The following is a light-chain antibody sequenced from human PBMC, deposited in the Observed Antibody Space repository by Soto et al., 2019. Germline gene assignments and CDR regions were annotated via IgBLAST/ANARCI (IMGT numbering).Light chain of an antibody. CDR1: QDISNY. CDR3: QQYDNLPPYT. J-gene: IGKJ2*01. Sequence: DIQMTQSPSSLSASAGDRVTITCQASQDISNYLNWYQQKPGKAPKLLIYDASNLETGVPSRFSGSGSGTDFTFAISSLQSEDIATYSCQQYDNLPPYTFGQGTKLEIK. V-gene: IGKV1-33*01. CDR2: DAS.